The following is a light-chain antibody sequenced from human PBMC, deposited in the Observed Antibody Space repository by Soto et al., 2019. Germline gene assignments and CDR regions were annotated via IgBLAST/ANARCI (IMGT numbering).Light chain of an antibody. V-gene: IGLV2-14*03. CDR3: SSYTRSATLV. CDR2: DVT. CDR1: SIDVGGYNY. J-gene: IGLJ2*01. Sequence: QSVLTQPASVSGSPGKSITISCTGSSIDVGGYNYVSWYQQHPDKAPKLIIYDVTNRPSGVSNRFSGSKSGNTASLTISGLHAEDEADYHCSSYTRSATLVFGGGAKLTVL.